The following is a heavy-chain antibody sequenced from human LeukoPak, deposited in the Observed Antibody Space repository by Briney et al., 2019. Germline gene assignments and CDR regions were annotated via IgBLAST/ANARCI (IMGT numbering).Heavy chain of an antibody. CDR3: ARDLFRGYFDY. D-gene: IGHD3-10*02. CDR1: GGSISSGGYY. Sequence: SETLSLTCTVSGGSISSGGYYWSWIRQHPGKGLEWIGYIYYSGSTYYNPSLKSRVTISVDASKNQFSLKLSSVTAADTAVYYCARDLFRGYFDYWGQGTLVTVSS. V-gene: IGHV4-31*03. J-gene: IGHJ4*02. CDR2: IYYSGST.